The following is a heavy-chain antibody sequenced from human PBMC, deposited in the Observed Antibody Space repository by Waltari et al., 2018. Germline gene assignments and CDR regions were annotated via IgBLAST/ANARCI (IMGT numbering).Heavy chain of an antibody. D-gene: IGHD7-27*01. Sequence: EVQLVESGGALVRPGGSLPVSCAASGFNFNNAWMTWVRQAPGKGLEWVGRIRKKSDGEITDYAAPVRGRFTISRDDSKNTLYLQMDSLKTEDTAVYYCTTTVAAGEFDYWGQGTLVTVSS. V-gene: IGHV3-15*02. CDR1: GFNFNNAW. J-gene: IGHJ4*02. CDR3: TTTVAAGEFDY. CDR2: IRKKSDGEIT.